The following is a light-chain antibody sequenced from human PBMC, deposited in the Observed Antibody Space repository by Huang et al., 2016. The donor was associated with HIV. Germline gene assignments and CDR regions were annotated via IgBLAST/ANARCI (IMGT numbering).Light chain of an antibody. J-gene: IGKJ4*01. CDR1: RSVNSN. CDR3: QQYNNWLLS. Sequence: IVMTQSSATLSVSPGASVTVSCRANRSVNSNLPWYQQRPGQAPRLLLCGSSTRAPGIPARFSGSGSGTDFSLTISSLQSEDFALYYCQQYNNWLLSFGGGTRVDI. CDR2: GSS. V-gene: IGKV3-15*01.